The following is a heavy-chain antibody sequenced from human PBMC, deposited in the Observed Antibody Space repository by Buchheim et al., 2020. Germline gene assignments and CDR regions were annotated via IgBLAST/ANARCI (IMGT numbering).Heavy chain of an antibody. CDR2: IKSKTDGGTT. V-gene: IGHV3-15*01. D-gene: IGHD3-16*02. CDR3: TTDMSDDYVWGSYRYKDY. Sequence: EVQLVESGGGLVKPGGSLRLSCAASGFTFSNAWMSWVRQAPGKGLEWVGRIKSKTDGGTTDYAAPVKGRFTISRDDSKNTLYLQMGSLKDEDTAVYYCTTDMSDDYVWGSYRYKDYWGQGTL. CDR1: GFTFSNAW. J-gene: IGHJ4*02.